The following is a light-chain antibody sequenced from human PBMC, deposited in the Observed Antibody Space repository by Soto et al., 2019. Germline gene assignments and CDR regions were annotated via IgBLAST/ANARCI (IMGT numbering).Light chain of an antibody. V-gene: IGKV3-20*01. CDR3: QQFGSSGPLT. Sequence: EIVLTQSPGTLSLSPGERATLSCRASQSLSNNIYLAWYQQKPGQAPRLLIYGASSRATGVPDRFSASGSATDFSLTIRRLEPEDSAVYYCQQFGSSGPLTFGGGTKVDIK. J-gene: IGKJ4*01. CDR2: GAS. CDR1: QSLSNNIY.